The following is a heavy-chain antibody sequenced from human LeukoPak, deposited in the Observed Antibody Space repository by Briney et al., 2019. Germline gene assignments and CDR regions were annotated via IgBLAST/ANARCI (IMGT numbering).Heavy chain of an antibody. CDR2: IYYSGST. J-gene: IGHJ6*02. CDR1: GGSISSSSYY. D-gene: IGHD6-19*01. V-gene: IGHV4-39*01. CDR3: ARHCIAVAGHKPRGINYYYYYGMDV. Sequence: TSETLSLTCTVSGGSISSSSYYWGWIRQPPGKGLEWIGSIYYSGSTYYNPSLKSRVTISVDTSKNQFSLKLSSVTAADTAVYYCARHCIAVAGHKPRGINYYYYYGMDVWGQGTTVTVSS.